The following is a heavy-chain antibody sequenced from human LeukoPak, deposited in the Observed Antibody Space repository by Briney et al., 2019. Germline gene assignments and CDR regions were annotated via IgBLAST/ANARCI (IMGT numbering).Heavy chain of an antibody. D-gene: IGHD1-26*01. CDR2: ITPMFGAA. CDR1: VGTFSSYA. CDR3: ARGVVVGATKDFDY. Sequence: ASVKVSCKASVGTFSSYAISWVRQAPGQGLEWMGSITPMFGAANYAQKFQGKVTISADESTSTAHMELSSLGSEDTAVYYCARGVVVGATKDFDYWGQGTLVTVSS. V-gene: IGHV1-69*13. J-gene: IGHJ4*02.